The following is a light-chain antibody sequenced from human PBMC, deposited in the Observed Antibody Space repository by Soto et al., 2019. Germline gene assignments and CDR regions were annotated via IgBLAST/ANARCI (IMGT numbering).Light chain of an antibody. CDR1: QSISTW. CDR2: DAS. J-gene: IGKJ1*01. Sequence: DIQMTQSPSTLSASVGDRVTITCRASQSISTWLAWYQQKPGKAPKLLIYDASTLGGGVPSMFSGSGSGTEFTLTISRLQTDDFATYYCQQFNTYPTWTFGRGTKVDIK. CDR3: QQFNTYPTWT. V-gene: IGKV1-5*01.